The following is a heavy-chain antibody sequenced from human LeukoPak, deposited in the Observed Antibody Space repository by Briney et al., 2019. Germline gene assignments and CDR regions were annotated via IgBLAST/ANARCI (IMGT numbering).Heavy chain of an antibody. CDR3: AREFGYYDTSGYFYPGGMDV. D-gene: IGHD3-22*01. J-gene: IGHJ6*02. CDR2: VSYDGSNK. V-gene: IGHV3-30*04. CDR1: GFTFSSYT. Sequence: GGSLRLSCAASGFTFSSYTMHWVRQAPGKGLQWVAVVSYDGSNKHYADSVKGRFTISRDNSKNTLYLQGDSLRAEDTAVYYCAREFGYYDTSGYFYPGGMDVWGQGTTVTVSS.